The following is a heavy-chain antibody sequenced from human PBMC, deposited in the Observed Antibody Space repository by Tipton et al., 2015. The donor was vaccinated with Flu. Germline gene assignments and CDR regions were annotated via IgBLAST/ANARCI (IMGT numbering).Heavy chain of an antibody. J-gene: IGHJ4*02. CDR3: ARVSPRRVTAIVVVMLPEGYFDY. CDR1: GGSISSVAYY. V-gene: IGHV4-31*03. CDR2: ISYSGTT. Sequence: TLSLTCTVSGGSISSVAYYWSWIRQHPGRGLEWIGYISYSGTTYYNPSLKSRVTISVDTSKNQFSLKLSSVTAADTAVYYCARVSPRRVTAIVVVMLPEGYFDYWGQGTHVIVSP. D-gene: IGHD3-22*01.